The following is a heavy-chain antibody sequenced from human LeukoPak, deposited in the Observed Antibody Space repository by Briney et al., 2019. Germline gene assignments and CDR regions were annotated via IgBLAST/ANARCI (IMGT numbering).Heavy chain of an antibody. D-gene: IGHD3-16*02. CDR2: IKQDGSEK. V-gene: IGHV3-7*01. J-gene: IGHJ4*02. CDR3: ARVGYDYVGGSYRPGPFDY. CDR1: GFTFSSYW. Sequence: GGSLRLSCAASGFTFSSYWMSWVRQAPGKGLEWVADIKQDGSEKYYVDSVKGRFTISRDNAKNSLYLQMNSLRAEDTAVYYCARVGYDYVGGSYRPGPFDYWGQGTLVTVFS.